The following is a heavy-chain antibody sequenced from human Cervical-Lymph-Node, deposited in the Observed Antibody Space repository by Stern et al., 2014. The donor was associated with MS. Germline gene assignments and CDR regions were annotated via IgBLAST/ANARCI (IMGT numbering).Heavy chain of an antibody. CDR1: GGSITNRDY. CDR2: VYYSGIT. V-gene: IGHV4-39*02. CDR3: ARGVTAVTNYVPNWCFDL. D-gene: IGHD4-11*01. J-gene: IGHJ2*01. Sequence: QLQLQESGPGLVKPSETLSLTCTVSGGSITNRDYWGWIRQSPGKGLEWIGSVYYSGITYYRPSLKSRATISINTSKNHSSLNLTSVTATDTAVYFCARGVTAVTNYVPNWCFDLWGRGTLVTVSS.